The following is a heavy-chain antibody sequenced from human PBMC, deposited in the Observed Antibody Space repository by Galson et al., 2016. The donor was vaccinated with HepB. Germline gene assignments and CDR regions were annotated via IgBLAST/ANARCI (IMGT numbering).Heavy chain of an antibody. CDR1: GGSISSSRYY. Sequence: SETLSLTCTVSGGSISSSRYYWGWIRQPPGKGLEWIGSIFYSGTTYYSPSLESRVTMSVDTSNNQFSLKLSSVTAADTAVYYCARQFISSGYDWDYWGQGTLVAVSS. CDR3: ARQFISSGYDWDY. CDR2: IFYSGTT. D-gene: IGHD5-12*01. J-gene: IGHJ4*02. V-gene: IGHV4-39*01.